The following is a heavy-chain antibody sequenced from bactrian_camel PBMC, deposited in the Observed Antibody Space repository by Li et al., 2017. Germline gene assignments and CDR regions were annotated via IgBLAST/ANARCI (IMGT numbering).Heavy chain of an antibody. J-gene: IGHJ4*01. V-gene: IGHV3S54*01. CDR1: GNTYNLNC. CDR3: AKNIGSAKRGE. D-gene: IGHD1*01. Sequence: HVQLVESGGGEVQAGGSVRLSCAASGNTYNLNCLGWFRQAPGKEREGVAAINNVGGSTYADSVQGRFTISRDNTKNTLYLQMNSLKPEDTAMYYCAKNIGSAKRGERGQGTQVTVS. CDR2: INNVGGST.